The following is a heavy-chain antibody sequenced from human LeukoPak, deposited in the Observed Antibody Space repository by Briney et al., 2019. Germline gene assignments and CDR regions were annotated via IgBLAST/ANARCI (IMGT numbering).Heavy chain of an antibody. V-gene: IGHV4-39*07. D-gene: IGHD3-22*01. J-gene: IGHJ3*02. CDR2: IYYSGST. Sequence: PSETLSLTCTVSGGSISGSSYYWGWIRQPPGKGLEWIGSIYYSGSTYYSPSLKSRVTISVDTSKNQFSLKLSSVTAADTAVYYCARGLRYDSNSFDIWGQGTMVTVSS. CDR3: ARGLRYDSNSFDI. CDR1: GGSISGSSYY.